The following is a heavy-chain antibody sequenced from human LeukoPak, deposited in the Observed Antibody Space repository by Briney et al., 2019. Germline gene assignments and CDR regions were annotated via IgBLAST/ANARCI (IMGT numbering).Heavy chain of an antibody. D-gene: IGHD1-7*01. V-gene: IGHV1-24*01. J-gene: IGHJ6*03. CDR3: ATGPGTSRGEPYYYYYSIDV. Sequence: ASVQVSCKVSGDTLTELSMHWVRQTPGKGLEWMGGFDPEDGETIYAQKLQGRVTMTEDTSTDTAYMELSSLRSEDTAVYYCATGPGTSRGEPYYYYYSIDVWGKGTTVTVSS. CDR2: FDPEDGET. CDR1: GDTLTELS.